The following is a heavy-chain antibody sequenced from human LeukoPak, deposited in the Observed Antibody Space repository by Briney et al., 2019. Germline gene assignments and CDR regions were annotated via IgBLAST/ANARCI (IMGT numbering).Heavy chain of an antibody. J-gene: IGHJ5*02. D-gene: IGHD3-10*01. CDR1: RFTFSSYS. CDR3: ARDGWFGDYNWFDP. V-gene: IGHV3-48*01. CDR2: ISSASNTI. Sequence: GGSLRLSCAASRFTFSSYSMNWVRQAPGKGLEWVSYISSASNTIYYADSVKGRFTISRDNAKNSLYLQMNSLRAEDTAMYYCARDGWFGDYNWFDPWGQGTLVTVSS.